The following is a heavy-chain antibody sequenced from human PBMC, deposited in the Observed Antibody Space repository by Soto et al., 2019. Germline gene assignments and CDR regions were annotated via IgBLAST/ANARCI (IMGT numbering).Heavy chain of an antibody. D-gene: IGHD5-12*01. J-gene: IGHJ5*02. CDR1: GYTFTTFG. Sequence: ASVKVSCKASGYTFTTFGFNWVRQAPGQGLEWMGWISTYNGDTKYAQKFQSRVTMTTDTSTTTAYLELRSLRSDDTAVYYCARHHGPTTSENWFDPWGQGTLVTVSS. CDR3: ARHHGPTTSENWFDP. V-gene: IGHV1-18*01. CDR2: ISTYNGDT.